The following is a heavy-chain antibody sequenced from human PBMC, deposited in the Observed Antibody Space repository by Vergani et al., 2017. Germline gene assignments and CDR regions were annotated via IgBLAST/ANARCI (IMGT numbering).Heavy chain of an antibody. D-gene: IGHD1-26*01. V-gene: IGHV4-59*08. CDR2: INHSGST. Sequence: QVQLQESGPGLVKPSETLSLTCTVSGSSINSYYWSWIRQPPGKGLEWIGEINHSGSTNYNPSLKSRVTISVDTSKNQFSLKLSSVTAADTAVYYCARRIVGATGAEYFQHWGQGTLVTVSS. CDR1: GSSINSYY. J-gene: IGHJ1*01. CDR3: ARRIVGATGAEYFQH.